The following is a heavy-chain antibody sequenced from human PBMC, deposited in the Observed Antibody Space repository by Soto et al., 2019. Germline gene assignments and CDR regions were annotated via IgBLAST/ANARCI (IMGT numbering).Heavy chain of an antibody. D-gene: IGHD6-19*01. Sequence: XVALQLSCAASGFTFGTDAMNWVRQAPGKGLEWVSSTPGSGGSDYYADSVSGRFTISRDNSKNSVYLQLDSLSPEDSAIYYCAKGGSSGWFYFDFWGQGTQVTVSS. CDR1: GFTFGTDA. CDR3: AKGGSSGWFYFDF. V-gene: IGHV3-23*01. CDR2: TPGSGGSD. J-gene: IGHJ4*02.